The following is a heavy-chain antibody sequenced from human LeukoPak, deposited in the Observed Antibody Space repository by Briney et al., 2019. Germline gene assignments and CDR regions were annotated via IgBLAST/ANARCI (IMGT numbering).Heavy chain of an antibody. CDR3: ARASGYDILTGLAWFDP. J-gene: IGHJ5*02. V-gene: IGHV4-34*01. Sequence: TSETLSLTCAVYGGSFSGYYWSWIRQPPGKGLEWIGSIYYSGGTYYNPSLKSRVTISIDTSKSQIFLMLSSVTAADTAVYYCARASGYDILTGLAWFDPWGQGTLVTASS. D-gene: IGHD3-9*01. CDR2: IYYSGGT. CDR1: GGSFSGYY.